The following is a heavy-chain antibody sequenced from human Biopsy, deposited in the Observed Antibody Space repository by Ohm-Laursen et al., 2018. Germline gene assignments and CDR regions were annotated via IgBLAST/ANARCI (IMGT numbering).Heavy chain of an antibody. CDR2: INWNSDII. Sequence: SLRLSCAASGFTFSTYSMSWVRQAPGKGLEWVAGINWNSDIIGYVDSVRGRFTVSRDNGENSLYLQMNSLRAEDTAVYYCARARGSGRLRYHFDYWGQGTLVTVSS. CDR1: GFTFSTYS. D-gene: IGHD1-26*01. V-gene: IGHV3-20*04. J-gene: IGHJ4*02. CDR3: ARARGSGRLRYHFDY.